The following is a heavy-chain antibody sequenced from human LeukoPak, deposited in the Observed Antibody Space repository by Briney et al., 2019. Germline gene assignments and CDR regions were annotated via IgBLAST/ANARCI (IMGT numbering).Heavy chain of an antibody. J-gene: IGHJ4*02. CDR1: GFTFSSYW. V-gene: IGHV3-7*01. CDR3: ARGARFSVAGNFDY. D-gene: IGHD6-19*01. Sequence: GGSLRLSCAASGFTFSSYWMSWVRQAPGKGLEWVANIKQDGSEKYYVDSVKGRFTISRDNAKNSLYLQMNSLRAEDTAVYYCARGARFSVAGNFDYWGQGTLVTVSS. CDR2: IKQDGSEK.